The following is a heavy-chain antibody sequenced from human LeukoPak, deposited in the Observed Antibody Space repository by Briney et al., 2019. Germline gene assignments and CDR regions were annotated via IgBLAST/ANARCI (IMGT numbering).Heavy chain of an antibody. V-gene: IGHV3-66*02. J-gene: IGHJ4*02. Sequence: GGSLRLSCAASGFTVSSNYMSWVRQAPGKGLEWVSVIYSGGRTHYADSVKGRFTISRDNSKKTLYLQMNSLRAEDTAVYYCARASGWSQPYYLDHWGQGTLVTVSS. CDR1: GFTVSSNY. CDR2: IYSGGRT. CDR3: ARASGWSQPYYLDH. D-gene: IGHD6-19*01.